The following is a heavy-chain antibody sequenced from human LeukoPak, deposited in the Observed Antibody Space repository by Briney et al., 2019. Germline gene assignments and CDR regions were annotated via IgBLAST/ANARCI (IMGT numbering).Heavy chain of an antibody. CDR3: ARQVNAFDI. CDR2: IYYSGST. CDR1: GGFISSFY. D-gene: IGHD3-22*01. J-gene: IGHJ3*02. Sequence: SETLSLTCTVSGGFISSFYWSWIRQPPGKGLEWIGYIYYSGSTNYNPSLKSRVTMSLDTSKTHFSLQLSSVTAADTAVYYCARQVNAFDIWGQGTMVTVSS. V-gene: IGHV4-59*08.